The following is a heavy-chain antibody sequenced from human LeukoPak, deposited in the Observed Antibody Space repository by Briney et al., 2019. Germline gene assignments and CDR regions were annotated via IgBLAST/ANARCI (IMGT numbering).Heavy chain of an antibody. D-gene: IGHD2/OR15-2a*01. CDR1: GYSFTSYW. V-gene: IGHV5-51*01. CDR2: IYPGDSDT. Sequence: GESLQISCKGSGYSFTSYWIGWVRQMPGKGLEWMGIIYPGDSDTRYSTSFQGQVTISADKSISTAYLQWSSLKASDTAMYYCARQHALGPNIGDYVDYWGQGTLVTVSS. J-gene: IGHJ4*02. CDR3: ARQHALGPNIGDYVDY.